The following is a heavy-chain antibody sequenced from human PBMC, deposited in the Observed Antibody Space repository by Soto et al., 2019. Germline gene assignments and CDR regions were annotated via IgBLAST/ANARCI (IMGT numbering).Heavy chain of an antibody. D-gene: IGHD6-19*01. J-gene: IGHJ6*02. CDR3: ARGGFVAGLYNALDA. Sequence: QVQLVQSGAEVKKVGSSVKVSCKTSGGSLSTNAISWVRQAPGQGLEWMGAIIPMFGSPKYAQKFQGRVTISADNPTNTIYMEMIRLTSADTAVYYCARGGFVAGLYNALDAWGQGTTVSVSS. V-gene: IGHV1-69*06. CDR1: GGSLSTNA. CDR2: IIPMFGSP.